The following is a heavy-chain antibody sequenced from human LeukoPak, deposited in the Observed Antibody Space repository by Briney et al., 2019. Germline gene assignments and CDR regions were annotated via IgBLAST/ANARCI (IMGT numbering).Heavy chain of an antibody. J-gene: IGHJ5*02. CDR3: AREKNGGGPQARLIHRSPFDP. CDR2: IYTSGST. V-gene: IGHV4-4*07. CDR1: GGSISSYY. D-gene: IGHD6-19*01. Sequence: PSETLSLTCTVSGGSISSYYWSWIRQPAGKGLEWIGRIYTSGSTNYNPSLKSRVTMSVDTSKNQFSLKLSSVTAADTAVYYCAREKNGGGPQARLIHRSPFDPWGQGTLVTVSS.